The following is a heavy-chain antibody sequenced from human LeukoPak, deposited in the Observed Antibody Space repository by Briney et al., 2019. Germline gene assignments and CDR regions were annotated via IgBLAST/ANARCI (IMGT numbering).Heavy chain of an antibody. CDR1: AFTVSSYE. V-gene: IGHV3-48*03. J-gene: IGHJ4*02. Sequence: GGCLRLACSAAAFTVSSYETEWVPQAPGKGLGWLSKISSSGRTIHYADSVKGRFTISRDNAKNSLYLQMNSLRAEDTAVYYCAKDGADTHPYYFDYWGQGTLVTVSS. D-gene: IGHD2-15*01. CDR3: AKDGADTHPYYFDY. CDR2: ISSSGRTI.